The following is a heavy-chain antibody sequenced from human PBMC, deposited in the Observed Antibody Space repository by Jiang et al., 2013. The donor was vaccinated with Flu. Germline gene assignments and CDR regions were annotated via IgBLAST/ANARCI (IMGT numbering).Heavy chain of an antibody. CDR1: GGSISSSNYY. J-gene: IGHJ4*02. V-gene: IGHV4-39*02. Sequence: GSGLVKPSETLSLTCTVSGGSISSSNYYWSWIRQPPGEGLEWIGSIYYTGNTYYNPSVTSRVAISVDTSKNQFSLNLSSVTAADTAMYYCARDGLSSAGTDHWGQGTLVTVSS. CDR3: ARDGLSSAGTDH. CDR2: IYYTGNT. D-gene: IGHD6-13*01.